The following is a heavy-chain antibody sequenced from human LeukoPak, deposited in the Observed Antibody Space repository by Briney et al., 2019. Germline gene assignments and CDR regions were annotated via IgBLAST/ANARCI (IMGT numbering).Heavy chain of an antibody. CDR1: GFTFSNYA. V-gene: IGHV3-15*01. CDR3: TTSTSPGIDY. Sequence: GGSLRLSCAASGFTFSNYAMSWVRQAPGKGLEWVGRIKSKIHGGTTDYAAPVKGRFSISRDDSKDTLYLQMNSLETEDTAVYYCTTSTSPGIDYWGQGTLVTVSS. D-gene: IGHD2/OR15-2a*01. CDR2: IKSKIHGGTT. J-gene: IGHJ4*02.